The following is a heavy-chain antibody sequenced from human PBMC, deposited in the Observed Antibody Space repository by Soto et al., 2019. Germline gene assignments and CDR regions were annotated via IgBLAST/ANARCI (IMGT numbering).Heavy chain of an antibody. CDR2: IVVGSGNT. CDR3: AAEAHYDSSGYPAAFDY. CDR1: GFTFTSSA. Sequence: ASVKVCCKASGFTFTSSAVQWVRQARGQRLEWIGWIVVGSGNTNYAQKFQERVTITRDMSTSTAYMELSSLRSEDTAVYYCAAEAHYDSSGYPAAFDYWGQGTLVTSPQ. V-gene: IGHV1-58*01. J-gene: IGHJ4*02. D-gene: IGHD3-22*01.